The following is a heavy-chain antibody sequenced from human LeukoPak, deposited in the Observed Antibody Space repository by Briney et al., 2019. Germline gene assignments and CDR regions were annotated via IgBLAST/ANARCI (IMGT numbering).Heavy chain of an antibody. Sequence: SQTLSLTSALPGDSVSSNIGAWNWIRLYPSRGLEWLARTNYRAKRYEGYVGTVKARISISPDTSKSQFSLQLYSVTPEDTAVYYCARDVGTSGWYTFYY. CDR3: ARDVGTSGWYTFYY. CDR1: GDSVSSNIGA. D-gene: IGHD6-19*01. V-gene: IGHV6-1*01. CDR2: TNYRAKRYE. J-gene: IGHJ6*01.